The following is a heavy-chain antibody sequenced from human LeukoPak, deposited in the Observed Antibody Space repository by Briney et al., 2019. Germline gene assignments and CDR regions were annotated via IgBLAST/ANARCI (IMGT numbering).Heavy chain of an antibody. D-gene: IGHD6-19*01. J-gene: IGHJ4*02. CDR2: ISSSGSTI. CDR3: ARSHYPGIAVAGLFDY. CDR1: GFTFSDYY. Sequence: GGSLRLSCAASGFTFSDYYMSWIRQAPGKGLEWVSYISSSGSTIYYADSVKGRFTISRDNAKNSLYLQMNSLRAEDTAVYYCARSHYPGIAVAGLFDYWGQGTLVTVSS. V-gene: IGHV3-11*01.